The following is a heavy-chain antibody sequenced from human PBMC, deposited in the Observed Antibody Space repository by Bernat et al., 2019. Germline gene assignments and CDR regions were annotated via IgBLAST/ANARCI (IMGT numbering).Heavy chain of an antibody. D-gene: IGHD6-6*01. Sequence: QVQLVESGGGVVQPGRSLRLSCAASGFTFSSYGMHWVRQAPGKGLEWVAVIWYDGSNKYYADSVKGRFTISRDNSKNTLYLQMNSLRAEDTAVYYCARGEYSSSPDYWGQEPWSPSPQ. J-gene: IGHJ4*01. CDR2: IWYDGSNK. CDR3: ARGEYSSSPDY. V-gene: IGHV3-33*01. CDR1: GFTFSSYG.